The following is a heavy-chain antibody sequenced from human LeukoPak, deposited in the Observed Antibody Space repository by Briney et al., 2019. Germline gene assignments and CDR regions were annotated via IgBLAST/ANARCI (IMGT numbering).Heavy chain of an antibody. CDR3: ARESIVVVPTTMDDASDI. CDR1: GFTFSSHW. D-gene: IGHD2-2*01. Sequence: PGGSLRLSCAASGFTFSSHWMHWVRQDPGKGLVWVSRIKTDGSSTSYADSVKGRFTISRDNAKNALYLQMHSLRVEDTAVYYCARESIVVVPTTMDDASDIWGQGTMVTVSS. J-gene: IGHJ3*02. V-gene: IGHV3-74*01. CDR2: IKTDGSST.